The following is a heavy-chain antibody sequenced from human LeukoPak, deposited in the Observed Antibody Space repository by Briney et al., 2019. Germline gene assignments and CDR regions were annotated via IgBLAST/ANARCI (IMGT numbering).Heavy chain of an antibody. V-gene: IGHV3-23*01. J-gene: IGHJ6*02. D-gene: IGHD1-26*01. CDR3: VKDRGGSPFYGMDV. CDR1: GFTFSSYA. CDR2: ISGSGGTGT. Sequence: PGGSLRLSCAASGFTFSSYAMSWVRQAPGKGLEWVSTISGSGGTGTYYVDSVKGRFTISRDNSKSTLYLPMNSLRAEDTAVYYCVKDRGGSPFYGMDVWGQGTTVTVSS.